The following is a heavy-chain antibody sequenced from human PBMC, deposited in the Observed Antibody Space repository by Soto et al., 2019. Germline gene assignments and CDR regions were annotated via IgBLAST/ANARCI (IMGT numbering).Heavy chain of an antibody. Sequence: VASVKVSCKASGYTFTGYYMHWVRQAPGQGLEWMGWINPNSGGTNYAQKFQGRVTMTRDTSISTAYMELSRLRSDDTAVYYCARESGYSSGYDAFDIWGQGTMVT. CDR2: INPNSGGT. J-gene: IGHJ3*02. V-gene: IGHV1-2*02. D-gene: IGHD6-19*01. CDR3: ARESGYSSGYDAFDI. CDR1: GYTFTGYY.